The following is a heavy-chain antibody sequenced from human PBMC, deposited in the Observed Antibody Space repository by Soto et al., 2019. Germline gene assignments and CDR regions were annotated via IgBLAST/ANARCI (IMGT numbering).Heavy chain of an antibody. CDR2: IWYDGSNK. CDR3: ARDPLYTTIFGVVFPLEYGMVV. CDR1: GFTFSSYG. J-gene: IGHJ6*02. V-gene: IGHV3-33*01. D-gene: IGHD3-3*01. Sequence: PGGSLRLSCAASGFTFSSYGMHWVRQAPGKGLEWVAVIWYDGSNKYYADSVKGRFTISRDNSKNTLYLQMNSLRAEDTAVYYCARDPLYTTIFGVVFPLEYGMVVWGQGTTVTVSS.